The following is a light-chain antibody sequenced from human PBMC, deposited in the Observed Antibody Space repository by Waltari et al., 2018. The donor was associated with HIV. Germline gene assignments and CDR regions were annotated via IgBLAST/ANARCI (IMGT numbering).Light chain of an antibody. CDR2: AAS. CDR1: RSISSY. V-gene: IGKV1-39*01. Sequence: DIQMTQSPSSLSASVGDRVSITCRASRSISSYLNWYQQKPGKAPKLLIDAASSLQSGVPSRFSGSGSGTEFTLTMSSLQPEDFATYYCQQSYSTPPWTFGQGTKVEIE. J-gene: IGKJ1*01. CDR3: QQSYSTPPWT.